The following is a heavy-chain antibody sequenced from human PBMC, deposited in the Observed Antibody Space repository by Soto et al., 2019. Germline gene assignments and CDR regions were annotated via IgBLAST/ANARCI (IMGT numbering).Heavy chain of an antibody. J-gene: IGHJ6*02. CDR1: GFTFSAFG. CDR2: ISADGRKT. CDR3: AKVPHQSKDYYYGMDV. V-gene: IGHV3-30*18. Sequence: PGGSLRLSCVASGFTFSAFGMHWVRRAPGKGLEWVAVISADGRKTFYADSVKGRFTISRDNSKNTLYLQMNSLRAEDTAVYYCAKVPHQSKDYYYGMDVWGQGTTVTVSS.